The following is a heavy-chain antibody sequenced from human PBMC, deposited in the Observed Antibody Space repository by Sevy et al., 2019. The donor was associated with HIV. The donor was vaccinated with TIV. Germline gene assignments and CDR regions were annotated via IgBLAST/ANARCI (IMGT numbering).Heavy chain of an antibody. Sequence: GGSLRLSCLASGFTFNNYAMSWVRQAPGKGLEWVSLISGSGGNTYYADSVKGRCSISRDNSKNTLYLQVNSLRAEETAVYYCAKDQGYVKIHYYNYGMAVGGQGARV. D-gene: IGHD3-16*01. V-gene: IGHV3-23*01. CDR2: ISGSGGNT. CDR1: GFTFNNYA. J-gene: IGHJ6*02. CDR3: AKDQGYVKIHYYNYGMAV.